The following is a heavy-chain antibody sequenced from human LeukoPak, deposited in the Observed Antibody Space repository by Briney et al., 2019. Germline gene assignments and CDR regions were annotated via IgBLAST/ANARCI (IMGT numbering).Heavy chain of an antibody. CDR2: ISGSGGST. Sequence: SGGSLRLSCAASGFTFSSYAMSWVRQAPGKGLEWVSAISGSGGSTYYADPLKGRFTISRDNSKNTLYLQMNSLRAEDTAVYYCARPRSGYYDSSGYPYYFDYWGQGTLVTVSS. D-gene: IGHD3-22*01. V-gene: IGHV3-23*01. CDR1: GFTFSSYA. J-gene: IGHJ4*02. CDR3: ARPRSGYYDSSGYPYYFDY.